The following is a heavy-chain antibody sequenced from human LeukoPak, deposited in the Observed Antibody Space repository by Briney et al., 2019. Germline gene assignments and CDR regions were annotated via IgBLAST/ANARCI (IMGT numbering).Heavy chain of an antibody. CDR3: ARDMAAARPEYDY. CDR2: INPNSGGT. D-gene: IGHD6-6*01. J-gene: IGHJ4*02. Sequence: GASVKVSCKASGYTFTGYYMHWVRQAPGQGLEWMGWINPNSGGTNYAQKFQGRVTMTRDTSISTAYMELSRLRSDDTAVYYCARDMAAARPEYDYWGQGTLVTVSS. V-gene: IGHV1-2*02. CDR1: GYTFTGYY.